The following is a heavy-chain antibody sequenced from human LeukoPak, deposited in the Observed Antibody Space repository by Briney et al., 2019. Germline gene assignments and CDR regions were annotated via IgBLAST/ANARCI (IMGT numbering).Heavy chain of an antibody. D-gene: IGHD3-22*01. CDR3: ARDSSGHYVDAFDI. J-gene: IGHJ3*02. CDR2: INHSGST. Sequence: SETLSLTCTVSGGSISSYYWSWIRQPPGKGLEWIGEINHSGSTNYNPSLKSRVTISVDTSKNQFSLKLSSVTAADTAVYYCARDSSGHYVDAFDIWGQGTMVTVSS. V-gene: IGHV4-34*01. CDR1: GGSISSYY.